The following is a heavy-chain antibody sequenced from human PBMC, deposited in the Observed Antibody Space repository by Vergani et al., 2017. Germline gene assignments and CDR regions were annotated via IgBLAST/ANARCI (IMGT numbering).Heavy chain of an antibody. CDR2: IKQDGSEK. CDR3: AIDRLTMVRGAYYDY. Sequence: EVQLVESGGGLVQPGGSLRLSCAASGFTFSSYWMSWVRKAPGKGLEWVANIKQDGSEKYYVDSVKGRFTISRDNAKNSLYLKMNSLRAEDTAVYYCAIDRLTMVRGAYYDYWGQGTLVTVSS. J-gene: IGHJ4*02. CDR1: GFTFSSYW. D-gene: IGHD3-10*01. V-gene: IGHV3-7*03.